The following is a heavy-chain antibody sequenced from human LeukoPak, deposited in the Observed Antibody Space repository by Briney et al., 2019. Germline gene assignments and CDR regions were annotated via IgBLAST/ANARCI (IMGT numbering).Heavy chain of an antibody. D-gene: IGHD3-10*01. CDR1: GGSISSSSYY. J-gene: IGHJ5*02. CDR3: ARHYVLLWLGELPGGSWFDP. Sequence: SETLSLTCTVSGGSISSSSYYWGWIRQPPGKGLEWIGSIYYSGSTYYNPSLKSRVTISVDTSKNQFSLKLSSVTAADTAVYYCARHYVLLWLGELPGGSWFDPWGQGTLVTVSS. CDR2: IYYSGST. V-gene: IGHV4-39*01.